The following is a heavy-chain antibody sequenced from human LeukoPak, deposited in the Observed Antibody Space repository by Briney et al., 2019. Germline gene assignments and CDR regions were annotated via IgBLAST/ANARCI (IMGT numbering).Heavy chain of an antibody. J-gene: IGHJ4*02. CDR2: IYYSGST. Sequence: SQTLSLTCTVSGGSISSGGYYWSWIRQHPGKGLEWIGYIYYSGSTYYNPSLKSRVTISVDTSKNQFSLKLSSVTAADTAVYYCARGRGDDILTGYYSHYFDYWGQGTLVTVSS. CDR3: ARGRGDDILTGYYSHYFDY. D-gene: IGHD3-9*01. V-gene: IGHV4-31*03. CDR1: GGSISSGGYY.